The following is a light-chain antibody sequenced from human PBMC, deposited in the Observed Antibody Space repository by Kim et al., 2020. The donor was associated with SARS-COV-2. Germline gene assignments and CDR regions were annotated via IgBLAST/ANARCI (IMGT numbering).Light chain of an antibody. CDR2: AAS. V-gene: IGKV1-39*01. Sequence: ASVGDGVTITCRASQNINTYLNWYQQKPGKAPKVLIYAASRLQRGVPARFSGSGSGTDFSLTISSLQPEYFATYYCQQSYTTQWTFGHGTKVDIK. CDR3: QQSYTTQWT. CDR1: QNINTY. J-gene: IGKJ1*01.